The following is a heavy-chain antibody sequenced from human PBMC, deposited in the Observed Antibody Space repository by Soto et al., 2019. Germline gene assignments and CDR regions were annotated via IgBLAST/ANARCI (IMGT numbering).Heavy chain of an antibody. CDR3: ARVYTGRLPRRADYYSAMDV. D-gene: IGHD2-2*02. V-gene: IGHV3-13*05. CDR2: IGAARDP. CDR1: GFTFSNFD. J-gene: IGHJ6*02. Sequence: EVQLVESGGGLVIPGGSLRLSCAASGFTFSNFDMHWVRQVPGKGLEWVSAIGAARDPYYLGSVKSRVTISRENAKKSVYLQMKDLSAGDSAVYYCARVYTGRLPRRADYYSAMDVWGQGPTVTVSS.